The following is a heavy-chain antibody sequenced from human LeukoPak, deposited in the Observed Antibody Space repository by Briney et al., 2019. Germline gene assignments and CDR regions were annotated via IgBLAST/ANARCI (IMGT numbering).Heavy chain of an antibody. CDR3: ARGKYSSSLDY. J-gene: IGHJ4*02. Sequence: SETLSLTCTVSGGSISSGDYYWSWIRQPPGKGLEWIGYIYYSGSTYYNPALNSRVTISVDTSKNQFSLKLSSVTAADTAVYYCARGKYSSSLDYWGQGKLVTVSS. CDR1: GGSISSGDYY. V-gene: IGHV4-30-4*08. CDR2: IYYSGST. D-gene: IGHD6-13*01.